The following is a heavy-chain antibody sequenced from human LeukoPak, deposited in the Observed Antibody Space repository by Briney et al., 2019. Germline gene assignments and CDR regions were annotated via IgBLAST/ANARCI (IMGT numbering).Heavy chain of an antibody. CDR3: ARALYSMTTVTTEYWFDY. Sequence: SETLSLTCTVSGGSISSGDYYWSWIRQPPGKGLEWIGYIYYSGSTHYNPSLQSRVIISVDTSKNQFSLKLTSVTAADTAVYYCARALYSMTTVTTEYWFDYWGQGTLVTVSS. D-gene: IGHD4-17*01. CDR2: IYYSGST. CDR1: GGSISSGDYY. J-gene: IGHJ4*02. V-gene: IGHV4-30-4*01.